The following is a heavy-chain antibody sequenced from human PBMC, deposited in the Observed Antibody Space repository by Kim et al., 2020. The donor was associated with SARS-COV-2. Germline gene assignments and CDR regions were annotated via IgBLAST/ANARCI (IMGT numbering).Heavy chain of an antibody. CDR1: GTSFRDFY. CDR2: INTAGDFA. V-gene: IGHV3-11*01. CDR3: ARDPGPWGMVSALRY. J-gene: IGHJ4*02. Sequence: GGSLRLSCVMSGTSFRDFYMSWIRQAPGKGLEWVSYINTAGDFASYADSVKGRFTISRDNAGNSLHLQMNNLRAEDTAVYYCARDPGPWGMVSALRYWGQGTRVTVSS. D-gene: IGHD2-8*01.